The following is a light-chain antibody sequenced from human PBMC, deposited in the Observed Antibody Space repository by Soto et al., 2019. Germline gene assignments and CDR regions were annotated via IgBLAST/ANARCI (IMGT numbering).Light chain of an antibody. J-gene: IGKJ5*01. V-gene: IGKV1-39*01. CDR1: QSTGIY. Sequence: DIQMTQFPSSLSASIGDRVTITCRASQSTGIYLNWYQQKPGKAPKFLIYAASTLQSGVPSRFSGSGFGTDFTFTISSLQPEDFTTYYSQQSYSIPITVGQGTRLESK. CDR3: QQSYSIPIT. CDR2: AAS.